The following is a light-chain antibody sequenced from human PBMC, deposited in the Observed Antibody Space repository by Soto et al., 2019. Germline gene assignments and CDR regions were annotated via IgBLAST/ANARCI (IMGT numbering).Light chain of an antibody. J-gene: IGLJ7*01. CDR1: SSDVGSDYL. V-gene: IGLV2-23*01. CDR2: EGT. Sequence: QSVLTQPASVSGSPGQSITISCTRTSSDVGSDYLVSWYHQHPGTAPKLIIYEGTKRPSGVSDRFSGSRSGNTASLTISGLPTEDEGDYFCCSYGDFRTSWVFGGGTQLTVL. CDR3: CSYGDFRTSWV.